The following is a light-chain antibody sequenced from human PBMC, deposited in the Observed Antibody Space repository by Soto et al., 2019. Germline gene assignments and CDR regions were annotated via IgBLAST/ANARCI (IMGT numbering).Light chain of an antibody. V-gene: IGKV3-15*01. Sequence: EIVMTQSPATLSLSPGERATLSCRASQSVSSDLAWYQQKPGQAPRLLIYGASNRATGIPARFSGSGSGTDFTLTISSLQSEDFAVYYCQQYNNWPPLTFGQGTQVEIK. J-gene: IGKJ1*01. CDR2: GAS. CDR3: QQYNNWPPLT. CDR1: QSVSSD.